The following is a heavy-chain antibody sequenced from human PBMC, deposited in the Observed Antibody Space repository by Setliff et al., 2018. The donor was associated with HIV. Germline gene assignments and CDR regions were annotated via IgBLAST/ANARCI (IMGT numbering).Heavy chain of an antibody. CDR3: ARHQPEYSYAPVWFDP. J-gene: IGHJ5*02. V-gene: IGHV4-34*01. CDR2: INHSGST. D-gene: IGHD5-18*01. Sequence: SETLSLTCAVYGGSFSAYHWSWIRQTPGKGLEWLGEINHSGSTAYNLALESRVSMSIDTSKNQFSLKLTSVTAADTAVYYCARHQPEYSYAPVWFDPWGQGTLVTVSS. CDR1: GGSFSAYH.